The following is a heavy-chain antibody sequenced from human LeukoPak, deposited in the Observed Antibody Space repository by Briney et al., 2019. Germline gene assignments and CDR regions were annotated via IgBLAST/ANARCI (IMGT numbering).Heavy chain of an antibody. CDR2: IRNDGSNK. Sequence: GGSLRLSCAASGFTFSIYAMHWVRQAPGKGLEWVAFIRNDGSNKYYADSVKGRFTISRVNSKNTLYLQMNSLRAEDTAVYYCARDRRWLQSDIRHFDYWGQGTLVTVSS. J-gene: IGHJ4*02. CDR1: GFTFSIYA. V-gene: IGHV3-30*02. CDR3: ARDRRWLQSDIRHFDY. D-gene: IGHD5-24*01.